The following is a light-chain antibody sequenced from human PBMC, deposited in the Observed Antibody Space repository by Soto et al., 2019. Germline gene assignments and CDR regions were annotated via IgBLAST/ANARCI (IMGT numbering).Light chain of an antibody. CDR1: QSISSY. J-gene: IGKJ2*01. CDR3: QLSYRSPYT. CDR2: VAS. Sequence: DIQMTQSPCSLSASVGDRVTITCRASQSISSYLNWYQQKPGKAPKFLIYVASTLQSGVPSRFSGSGSGTDFTLTISSLQPEDFATYYCQLSYRSPYTFGQGTKLEIK. V-gene: IGKV1-39*01.